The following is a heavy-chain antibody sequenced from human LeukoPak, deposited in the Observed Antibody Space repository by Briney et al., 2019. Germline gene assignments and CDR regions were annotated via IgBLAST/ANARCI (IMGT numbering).Heavy chain of an antibody. CDR1: GFTFSDYY. CDR2: ISSSGSTI. J-gene: IGHJ4*02. Sequence: GGSLRLSCAASGFTFSDYYMSWIRQAPGKGLEWVSYISSSGSTIYYADSVKGRFTISRDNAKNSLYLQMNSLRAEDTAVYYCARDQTYYDSSGSRTLWGQETLVTVSS. V-gene: IGHV3-11*01. D-gene: IGHD3-22*01. CDR3: ARDQTYYDSSGSRTL.